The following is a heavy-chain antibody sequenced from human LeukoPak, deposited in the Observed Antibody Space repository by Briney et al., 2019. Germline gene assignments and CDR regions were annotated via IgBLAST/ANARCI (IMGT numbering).Heavy chain of an antibody. D-gene: IGHD6-13*01. V-gene: IGHV1-18*01. Sequence: ASVKVSCKASGYTFTNYGVSWVRQAPGQGLEWMGWISGYNGYTNYAQKFQFRVTMTTDTSTSTAYMELRSLRSDDTAVYYCARVIAAAGMRPNYYYYGMDVWGQGTTVTVSS. CDR3: ARVIAAAGMRPNYYYYGMDV. CDR1: GYTFTNYG. CDR2: ISGYNGYT. J-gene: IGHJ6*02.